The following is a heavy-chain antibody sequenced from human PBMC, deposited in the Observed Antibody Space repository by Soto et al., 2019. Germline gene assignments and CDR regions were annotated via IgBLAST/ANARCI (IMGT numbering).Heavy chain of an antibody. V-gene: IGHV3-15*01. CDR3: TSTRPGTNVFDI. CDR2: IRSKGDGGAT. CDR1: GITLSNAW. J-gene: IGHJ3*02. D-gene: IGHD1-1*01. Sequence: EVQLAESGGGLVEPGGSLRLSCAGSGITLSNAWMNWVRQAAGKGLEWVGRIRSKGDGGATEYAAPVKGRFTFSRDDSENTLFLQRSALNPEDTGVYFCTSTRPGTNVFDIWGPGTMVIVSS.